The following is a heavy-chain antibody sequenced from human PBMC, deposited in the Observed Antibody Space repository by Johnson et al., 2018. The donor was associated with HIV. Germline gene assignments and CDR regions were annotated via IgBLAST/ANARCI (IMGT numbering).Heavy chain of an antibody. V-gene: IGHV3-20*04. CDR3: ARGLGGYDSSGYYWTDAFYI. CDR2: INWNGGST. J-gene: IGHJ3*02. D-gene: IGHD3-22*01. CDR1: GFTFDDYG. Sequence: QLVESGGGVVRPGGSLRLSCAASGFTFDDYGMSWVRQAPGKGLEWVSGINWNGGSTGYADSVKGRFPISRDHAKNSLYLQMNSLRAEDTALYYCARGLGGYDSSGYYWTDAFYIWGQGTMVTVSS.